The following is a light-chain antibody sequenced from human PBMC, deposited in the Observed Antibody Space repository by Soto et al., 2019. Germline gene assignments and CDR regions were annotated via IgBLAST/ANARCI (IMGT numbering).Light chain of an antibody. CDR3: QQFNNWPHT. CDR1: QSVSSS. CDR2: VAS. J-gene: IGKJ5*01. V-gene: IGKV3-15*01. Sequence: EIVLTQSPGTLSLSPGEGATLSCRASQSVSSSYIAWYQQKPGQAPRLLIYVASYRATGIPARFSGSGSGTEYTLTISNLQAEDFAVYYCQQFNNWPHTFGQGTRLEIK.